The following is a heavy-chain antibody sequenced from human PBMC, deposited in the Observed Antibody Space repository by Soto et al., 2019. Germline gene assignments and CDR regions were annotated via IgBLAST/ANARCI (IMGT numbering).Heavy chain of an antibody. Sequence: GGSLRLSCAASGFTFSSYAMSWVRQAPGKGLEWVSAISGSGGSTYYADSVKGRFTISRDNSKNTLYLQMNSLRAEDTAVYYCAKSITMIVVVTVFDYWGQGTLVTVSS. CDR1: GFTFSSYA. CDR2: ISGSGGST. CDR3: AKSITMIVVVTVFDY. J-gene: IGHJ4*02. D-gene: IGHD3-22*01. V-gene: IGHV3-23*01.